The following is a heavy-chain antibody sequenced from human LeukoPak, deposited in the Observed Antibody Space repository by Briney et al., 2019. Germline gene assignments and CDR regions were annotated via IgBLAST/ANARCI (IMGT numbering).Heavy chain of an antibody. CDR3: ASGRHSSGWTHYFDY. D-gene: IGHD3-22*01. CDR2: ISYDGSNK. V-gene: IGHV3-30-3*01. CDR1: GFTFSSHA. Sequence: GRSLRLSCAASGFTFSSHAMHWVRQAPGKGLEWVAVISYDGSNKYYADSVKGRFTISRDNSKNKLYLQMNSLRAEDTAVYYCASGRHSSGWTHYFDYWGQGTLVTVSS. J-gene: IGHJ4*02.